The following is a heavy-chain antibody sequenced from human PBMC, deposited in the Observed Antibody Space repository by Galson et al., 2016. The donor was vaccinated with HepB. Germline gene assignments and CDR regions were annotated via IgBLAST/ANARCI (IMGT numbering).Heavy chain of an antibody. CDR2: TSPYSGHT. V-gene: IGHV1-18*01. Sequence: SVKVSCKASGYTFSNYGLSWVRQAPGQGLEWMGWTSPYSGHTTYAPKFQGRVTLTTDTSTSTAYLEVRSLRSDDTAVYYCASDCGGSYGMDVWGQGTSVTVS. J-gene: IGHJ6*02. CDR3: ASDCGGSYGMDV. CDR1: GYTFSNYG. D-gene: IGHD2-21*01.